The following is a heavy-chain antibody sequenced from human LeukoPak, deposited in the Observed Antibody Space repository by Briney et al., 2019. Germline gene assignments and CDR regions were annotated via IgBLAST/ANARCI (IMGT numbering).Heavy chain of an antibody. V-gene: IGHV1-2*02. CDR2: INPNSGGT. CDR3: ARDRPGGAFDI. Sequence: ASVKVSCKASGYTFTGYYMHWVRQATGQGLEWMGWINPNSGGTNYEQKFQGRVTMTRDTSISTAYMELSRLRSDDTAVYYCARDRPGGAFDIWGQGTMVTVSS. CDR1: GYTFTGYY. J-gene: IGHJ3*02. D-gene: IGHD4-23*01.